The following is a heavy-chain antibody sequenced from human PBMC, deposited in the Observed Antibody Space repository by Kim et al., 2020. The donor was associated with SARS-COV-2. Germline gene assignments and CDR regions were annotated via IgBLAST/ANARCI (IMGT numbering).Heavy chain of an antibody. D-gene: IGHD3-3*01. J-gene: IGHJ5*02. CDR1: GGSISSSSYY. V-gene: IGHV4-39*01. Sequence: SETLSLTCTVSGGSISSSSYYWGWIRQPPGKGLEWIGSIYYSGSTYYNPSLKSRVTISVDTSKNQFSLKLSSVTAADTAVYYCARRNIQITIFGVVIAWFDPWGKGTLVTVSS. CDR3: ARRNIQITIFGVVIAWFDP. CDR2: IYYSGST.